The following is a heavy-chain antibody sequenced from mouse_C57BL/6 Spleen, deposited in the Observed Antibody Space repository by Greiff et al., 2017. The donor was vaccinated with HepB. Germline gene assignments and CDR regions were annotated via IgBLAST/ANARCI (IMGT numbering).Heavy chain of an antibody. CDR1: GFPITSGYY. CDR2: ITHSGET. D-gene: IGHD2-3*01. J-gene: IGHJ1*03. CDR3: AGDYDGYWYFDV. Sequence: VNLVESGPGLVKPSQSLFLTCSITGFPITSGYYWIWIRQSPGKPLEWMGYITHSGETFYNPSLQSPISITRETSKNQFFLQLNSVTTEDTAMYYCAGDYDGYWYFDVWGTGTTVTVSS. V-gene: IGHV12-3*01.